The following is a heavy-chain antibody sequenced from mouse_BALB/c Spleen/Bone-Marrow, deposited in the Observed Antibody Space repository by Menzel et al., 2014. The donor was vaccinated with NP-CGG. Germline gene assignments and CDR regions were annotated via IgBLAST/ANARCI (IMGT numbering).Heavy chain of an antibody. CDR1: GFNIEDTY. Sequence: VQLQQPGAELVKPGASVKLSCTASGFNIEDTYVHWVKQRPEQGLEWIGRIDPANGNTKYDPKFQGKATVTSDTSSNTAYRRLSSLTSEDTAVYYGAEGYESWFAYWGQGTLVTVSA. CDR2: IDPANGNT. CDR3: AEGYESWFAY. J-gene: IGHJ3*01. D-gene: IGHD2-2*01. V-gene: IGHV14-3*02.